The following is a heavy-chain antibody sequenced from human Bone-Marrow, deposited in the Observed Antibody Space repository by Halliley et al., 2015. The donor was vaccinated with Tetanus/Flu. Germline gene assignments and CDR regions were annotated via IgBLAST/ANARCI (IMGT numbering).Heavy chain of an antibody. CDR1: GFSLSTGGMC. CDR3: ARSWKYTSPGVNFEY. J-gene: IGHJ4*02. D-gene: IGHD6-6*01. V-gene: IGHV2-70*01. Sequence: LVKPSQTLTLTCTFSGFSLSTGGMCVNWIRQPPGKALEWLALIDWDDDKYYTTSLKTRLSLSRGTSKNQVVLTMTNMDPADTAMYFCARSWKYTSPGVNFEYWGPGTLVTVSS. CDR2: IDWDDDK.